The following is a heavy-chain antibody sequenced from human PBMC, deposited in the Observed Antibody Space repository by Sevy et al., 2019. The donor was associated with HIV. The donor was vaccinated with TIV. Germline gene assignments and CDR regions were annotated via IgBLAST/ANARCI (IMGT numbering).Heavy chain of an antibody. Sequence: SETLSLTCTVSGGSISSSNYYWGWIRQSPGKGLEWIGSILYTGTTHYNPSLKSRVTISVDTSKNQFSLKLSSVTAADTAVYYCARDHLLSLAYSWFDPWGQGTLVTVSS. CDR2: ILYTGTT. CDR1: GGSISSSNYY. J-gene: IGHJ5*02. D-gene: IGHD2-2*01. V-gene: IGHV4-39*01. CDR3: ARDHLLSLAYSWFDP.